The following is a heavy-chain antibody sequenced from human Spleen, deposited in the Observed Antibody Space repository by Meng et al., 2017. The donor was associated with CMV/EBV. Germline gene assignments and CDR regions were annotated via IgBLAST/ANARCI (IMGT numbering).Heavy chain of an antibody. CDR3: ARGTAPRPGY. J-gene: IGHJ4*02. V-gene: IGHV4-59*12. Sequence: SLICSVSGGTISPYYWNWVRQAPGKGLEWIGYIYYSGSTNYNPSLKSRVSLSVDTSKKQISLKLKSVSAADTAMYYCARGTAPRPGYWGQGTLVTVSS. CDR1: GGTISPYY. CDR2: IYYSGST. D-gene: IGHD6-6*01.